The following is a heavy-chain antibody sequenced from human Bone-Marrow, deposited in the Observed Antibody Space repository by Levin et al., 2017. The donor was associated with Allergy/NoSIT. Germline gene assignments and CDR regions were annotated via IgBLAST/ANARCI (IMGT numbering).Heavy chain of an antibody. Sequence: KISCKASGGTFSSYAISWVRQAPGQGLEWMGGIIPIFGTANYAQKFQGRVTITADESTSTAHMELSSLRSEDTAVYYCAMLSPRADSSSAAPILDYWGQGTLVTVSS. D-gene: IGHD6-6*01. CDR3: AMLSPRADSSSAAPILDY. V-gene: IGHV1-69*01. J-gene: IGHJ4*02. CDR1: GGTFSSYA. CDR2: IIPIFGTA.